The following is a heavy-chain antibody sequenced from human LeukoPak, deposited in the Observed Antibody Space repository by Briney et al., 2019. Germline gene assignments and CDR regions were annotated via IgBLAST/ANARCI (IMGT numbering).Heavy chain of an antibody. J-gene: IGHJ4*02. CDR3: AHSSSWYPTFDY. V-gene: IGHV3-74*01. Sequence: GGSLRLSCAASGFTFSSYWMHWVRQAPGKGLVSVSRINSDGSSTSYADSVKGRFTISRDNAKNTLYLQMNSLRAEDTAVYYCAHSSSWYPTFDYWGQGTLVTVSS. CDR1: GFTFSSYW. CDR2: INSDGSST. D-gene: IGHD6-13*01.